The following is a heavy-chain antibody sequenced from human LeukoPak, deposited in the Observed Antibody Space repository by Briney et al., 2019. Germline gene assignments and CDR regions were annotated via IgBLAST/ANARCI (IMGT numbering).Heavy chain of an antibody. CDR2: IYHSVST. CDR1: GYSISSDYY. CDR3: ARVYSSSWYVQKYFDY. D-gene: IGHD6-13*01. V-gene: IGHV4-38-2*02. J-gene: IGHJ4*02. Sequence: SETLSLTCTVSGYSISSDYYWVWIRQPPGKGLEWIGSIYHSVSTYYHPSLKSRVTISVDTSKNQFSLKLSSVTAADTAVYYCARVYSSSWYVQKYFDYWGQGTLVTVSP.